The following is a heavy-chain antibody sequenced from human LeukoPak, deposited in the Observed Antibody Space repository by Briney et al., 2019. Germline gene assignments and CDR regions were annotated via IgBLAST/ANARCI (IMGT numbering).Heavy chain of an antibody. V-gene: IGHV4-39*01. CDR3: AKSGGYGLIDY. Sequence: PSETLSLTCTVSGDSISSGDYYWGWIRQPPGKGLEWIGSIYYSGSTYYNPSLKSRVTISVDTSKNQVSLKMSSVTAADTAVYYCAKSGGYGLIDYWGQGTLVTVSS. CDR1: GDSISSGDYY. D-gene: IGHD6-25*01. CDR2: IYYSGST. J-gene: IGHJ4*01.